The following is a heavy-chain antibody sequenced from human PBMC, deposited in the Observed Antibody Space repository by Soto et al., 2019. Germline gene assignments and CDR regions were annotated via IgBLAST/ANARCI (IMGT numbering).Heavy chain of an antibody. CDR2: ISSGSSHI. J-gene: IGHJ4*02. Sequence: EVQLVESGGGLVKPGGSLRLSCAGSGFTFSDYTLSWVRQPPGKGLEWVSSISSGSSHIYYADSLKGRFTTSRDNAENTLYLEVSSLSAEDTAVYYCTRSPYGYCDCHPVGIFEYWGQGTLVTVSS. V-gene: IGHV3-21*02. D-gene: IGHD3-9*01. CDR1: GFTFSDYT. CDR3: TRSPYGYCDCHPVGIFEY.